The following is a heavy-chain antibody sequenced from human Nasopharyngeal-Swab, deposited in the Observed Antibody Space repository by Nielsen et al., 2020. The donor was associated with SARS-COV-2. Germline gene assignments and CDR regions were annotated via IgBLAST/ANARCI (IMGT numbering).Heavy chain of an antibody. D-gene: IGHD5-18*01. V-gene: IGHV3-11*01. J-gene: IGHJ6*02. CDR3: ARDGQLWWSRYYGMDV. CDR1: GFTFSDYY. CDR2: ISSSGSTI. Sequence: GESLKISCAASGFTFSDYYMSWIRQAPGKGLEWVSYISSSGSTIYYADSVKGRFTISRDNAKNSLYLQMNSLRAGDTAVYYCARDGQLWWSRYYGMDVWGQGTTVTVSS.